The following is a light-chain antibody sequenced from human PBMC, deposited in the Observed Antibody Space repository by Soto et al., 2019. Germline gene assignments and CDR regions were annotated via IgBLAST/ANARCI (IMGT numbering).Light chain of an antibody. CDR3: CSYACSSAPFV. CDR2: EVS. V-gene: IGLV2-23*02. Sequence: QSVLTQPASVSGSPGQSITISCTGTSSDVGSYNLVSWYQQHPGKPPKLIIYEVSKRPSGVSNRFSGSNSVNTASLTISGLEAEYEADYYCCSYACSSAPFVFGTGTKLTVL. J-gene: IGLJ1*01. CDR1: SSDVGSYNL.